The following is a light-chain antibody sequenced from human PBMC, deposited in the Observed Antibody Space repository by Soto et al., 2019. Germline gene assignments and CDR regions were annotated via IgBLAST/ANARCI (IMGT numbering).Light chain of an antibody. V-gene: IGKV1-5*03. CDR1: QSISSW. CDR2: KAS. Sequence: DIQMTQSPSTLSASVGDRVTITCRASQSISSWLAWYQQKPGKAPKLLIYKASSLESGVPSRFSGSGSGTEFTLTISSLHPDDFATYYCQQYNSYSPRTFGQGTKVEIK. J-gene: IGKJ1*01. CDR3: QQYNSYSPRT.